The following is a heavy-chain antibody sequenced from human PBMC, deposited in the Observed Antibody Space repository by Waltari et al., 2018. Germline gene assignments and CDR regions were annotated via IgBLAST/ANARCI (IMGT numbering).Heavy chain of an antibody. D-gene: IGHD6-13*01. V-gene: IGHV1-69*05. Sequence: QVQLVQSGAEVKKPGSSVKVSCKASGGPFSPYAITQVRQAPGQGREWMGGIIPRFETANYAQKFQERVTITTDGSMTTAYMELSSLTSEDTAVYYCARGGLYGQQLLESAFEIWGQGTKVTVAS. J-gene: IGHJ3*02. CDR2: IIPRFETA. CDR1: GGPFSPYA. CDR3: ARGGLYGQQLLESAFEI.